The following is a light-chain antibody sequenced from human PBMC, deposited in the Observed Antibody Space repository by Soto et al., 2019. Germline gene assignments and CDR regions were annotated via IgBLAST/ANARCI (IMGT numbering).Light chain of an antibody. CDR3: QQRSDWASA. CDR2: DAS. CDR1: QSVSSY. V-gene: IGKV3-11*01. J-gene: IGKJ4*01. Sequence: EIVLTQSPATLSLSPGNRATLSCRASQSVSSYLAWYQQKPGQAPRLLIYDASKRAAGIPARFSGSGSGTGFTLTSSSLALEDFDVYYCQQRSDWASAFGGGSKVEI.